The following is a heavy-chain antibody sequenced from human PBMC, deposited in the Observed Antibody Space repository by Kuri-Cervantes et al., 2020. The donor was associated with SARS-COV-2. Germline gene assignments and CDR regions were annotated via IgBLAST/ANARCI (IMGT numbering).Heavy chain of an antibody. D-gene: IGHD3-3*01. J-gene: IGHJ4*02. Sequence: SETLSLTCTVFGGSISSSSYYWGWIRQPPGKGLEWIGSIYYSGSTNYKPSLKSRVTISVDTSKNQFSLKLTSVTAADTAVYFCVGIWSNYRFDYWGQGTLVTVSS. CDR2: IYYSGST. CDR1: GGSISSSSYY. V-gene: IGHV4-39*01. CDR3: VGIWSNYRFDY.